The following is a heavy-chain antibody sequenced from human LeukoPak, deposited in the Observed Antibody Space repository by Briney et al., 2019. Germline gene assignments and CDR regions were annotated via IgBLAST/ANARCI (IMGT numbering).Heavy chain of an antibody. CDR1: SESFSDYY. D-gene: IGHD3-10*01. CDR3: ARVTGYSDPSTRFGLDY. V-gene: IGHV4-34*01. J-gene: IGHJ4*02. Sequence: NPSETLSLTCAVYSESFSDYYWTWLRQPPGKGLEWLGEINHSGSTSYNPSLTSRVIISIDTSKKQFSMKLTSVTAADTAVYYCARVTGYSDPSTRFGLDYWGQGTLVTVSS. CDR2: INHSGST.